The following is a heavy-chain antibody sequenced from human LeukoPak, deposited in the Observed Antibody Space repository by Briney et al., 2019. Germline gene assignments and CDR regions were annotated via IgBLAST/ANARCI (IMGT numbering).Heavy chain of an antibody. Sequence: GGSLRLSCAASGFTFSSYEMNWVRQAPGKGLEWVSYISSSGSTIYYADSVKGRFTISRDNAKNSLYLQMNSLRAEDTAVYYCARAQQDFWSGNHYYYGMDVWGQGTTVTVSS. J-gene: IGHJ6*02. CDR1: GFTFSSYE. V-gene: IGHV3-48*03. D-gene: IGHD3-3*01. CDR2: ISSSGSTI. CDR3: ARAQQDFWSGNHYYYGMDV.